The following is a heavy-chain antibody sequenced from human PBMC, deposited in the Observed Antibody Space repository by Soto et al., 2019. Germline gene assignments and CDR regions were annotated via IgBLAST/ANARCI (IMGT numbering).Heavy chain of an antibody. Sequence: DVQLLESGGGLVRPGGSLRLACAASGFTFSSHDLSWVLHAPGKGLEWVSAITNNGGRTYYAGSVKGRFTISRDNSKNTLYLHMNSLSAEDAASYYCAITPLGCATARLCPDYWGLGTLVTV. D-gene: IGHD2-15*01. CDR3: AITPLGCATARLCPDY. J-gene: IGHJ4*02. V-gene: IGHV3-23*01. CDR2: ITNNGGRT. CDR1: GFTFSSHD.